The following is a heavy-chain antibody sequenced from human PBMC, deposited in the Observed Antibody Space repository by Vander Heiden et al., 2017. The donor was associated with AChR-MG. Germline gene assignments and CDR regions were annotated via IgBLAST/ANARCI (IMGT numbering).Heavy chain of an antibody. Sequence: EVQLLESGGGLVQPGGSLRPSCAASGFTFSSYAVSWVRQAPGKGLEWVSAISGSGGSTYYADSVKGRVTISRDNSKNTLYLQMNSLRAEETAVYYCAKDYYDSSGYSYPDAFDIWGQGTMVTVSS. V-gene: IGHV3-23*01. CDR3: AKDYYDSSGYSYPDAFDI. D-gene: IGHD3-22*01. CDR2: ISGSGGST. CDR1: GFTFSSYA. J-gene: IGHJ3*02.